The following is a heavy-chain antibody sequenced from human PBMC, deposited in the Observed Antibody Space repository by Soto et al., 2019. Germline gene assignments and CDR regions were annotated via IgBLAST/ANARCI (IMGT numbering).Heavy chain of an antibody. Sequence: QVTLKESGPVLVKPTETLTLTCTVSGFALSNARMGVSWIRQPPGKALEWLAHIFSNDEKSYSTSLKSRLTISKDTSKGQVVLTMTNMDPVDTATYYCATGDEAALKDAYDIWGEGTMVTVSS. D-gene: IGHD2-15*01. V-gene: IGHV2-26*01. J-gene: IGHJ3*02. CDR3: ATGDEAALKDAYDI. CDR1: GFALSNARMG. CDR2: IFSNDEK.